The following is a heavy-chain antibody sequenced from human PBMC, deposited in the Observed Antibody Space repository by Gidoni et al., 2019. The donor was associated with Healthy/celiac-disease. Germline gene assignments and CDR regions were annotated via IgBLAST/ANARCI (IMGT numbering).Heavy chain of an antibody. V-gene: IGHV3-15*01. Sequence: EVQLVESGGGLVKPGGSLRLSCAASGFTFSNAWTSWVRKAPGQGLEVVGRIKSQTDGGTTDYAAPVKGRFTISRDDSKNTLYLQMNSLKTEDTAVYYCTTDHTMIVVVPGYYFDYWGQGTLVTVSS. CDR2: IKSQTDGGTT. J-gene: IGHJ4*02. CDR1: GFTFSNAW. CDR3: TTDHTMIVVVPGYYFDY. D-gene: IGHD3-22*01.